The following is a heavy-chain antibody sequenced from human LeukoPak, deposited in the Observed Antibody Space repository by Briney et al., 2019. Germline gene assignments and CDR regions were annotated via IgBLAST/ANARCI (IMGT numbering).Heavy chain of an antibody. Sequence: SSQTLSLTCDVSGGSISSANYYWSWIRQHPGKGLEWIGYIYHSGSTYYNPSLKSRVTISVDTSKNQFSLKLSSVTAADTAVYFCARQLRGEAVAGHLQPFDYWGQGTLVTVSS. CDR1: GGSISSANYY. CDR2: IYHSGST. J-gene: IGHJ4*02. V-gene: IGHV4-31*11. CDR3: ARQLRGEAVAGHLQPFDY. D-gene: IGHD6-19*01.